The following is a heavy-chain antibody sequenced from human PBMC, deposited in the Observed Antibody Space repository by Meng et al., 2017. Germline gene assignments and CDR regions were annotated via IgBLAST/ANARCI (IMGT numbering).Heavy chain of an antibody. CDR2: IKQDGSEK. CDR1: GFTFSSYW. Sequence: GESLKISCAASGFTFSSYWMSWVRQAPGKGLEWVANIKQDGSEKYYVDSVKGRFTISRDNAKNSLYLQMNSLRAEDTAVYYCARDRGDGGWYLAYYYYGMDVWGQGTTVTVYS. CDR3: ARDRGDGGWYLAYYYYGMDV. V-gene: IGHV3-7*01. D-gene: IGHD6-19*01. J-gene: IGHJ6*02.